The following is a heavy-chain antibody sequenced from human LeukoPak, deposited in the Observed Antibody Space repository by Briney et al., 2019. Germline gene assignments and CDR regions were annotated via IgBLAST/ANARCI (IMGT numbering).Heavy chain of an antibody. J-gene: IGHJ4*02. CDR2: MNPNSGNT. Sequence: ASVKVSCKASGYTFTSYDINWVRQATGQGLEWMGWMNPNSGNTGYAQKFQGGVTMTRNTSISIAYMELSSLRSEDTAVYYCARSYSSSWYGGGDYWGQGTLVTVSS. V-gene: IGHV1-8*01. CDR1: GYTFTSYD. CDR3: ARSYSSSWYGGGDY. D-gene: IGHD6-13*01.